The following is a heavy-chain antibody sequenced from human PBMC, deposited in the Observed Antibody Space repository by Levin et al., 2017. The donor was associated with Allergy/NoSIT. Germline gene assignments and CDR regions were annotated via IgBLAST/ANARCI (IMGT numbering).Heavy chain of an antibody. V-gene: IGHV3-23*01. Sequence: GGSLRLSCAASGFTFSSYAMSWVRQAPGKGLEWVSAISGSGGSTYYADSVKGRFTISRDNSKNTLYLQMNSLRAEDTAVYYCAKDRGYYDILTALDYWGQGTLVTVSS. J-gene: IGHJ4*02. CDR1: GFTFSSYA. CDR2: ISGSGGST. D-gene: IGHD3-9*01. CDR3: AKDRGYYDILTALDY.